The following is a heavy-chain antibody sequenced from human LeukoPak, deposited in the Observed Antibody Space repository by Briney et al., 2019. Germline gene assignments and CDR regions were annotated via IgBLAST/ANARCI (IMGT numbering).Heavy chain of an antibody. J-gene: IGHJ4*02. V-gene: IGHV3-7*03. Sequence: GGSLGLSCAASGFTVSSNYMSWVRQAPGKGLEWVANIKQDGSEKYYVDSVKGRFTISRDNAKNSLYLQMNSLKTEDTAVYYCTRGRYSSGWYPVAFDYWGQGTLVTVSS. CDR3: TRGRYSSGWYPVAFDY. CDR2: IKQDGSEK. D-gene: IGHD6-19*01. CDR1: GFTVSSNY.